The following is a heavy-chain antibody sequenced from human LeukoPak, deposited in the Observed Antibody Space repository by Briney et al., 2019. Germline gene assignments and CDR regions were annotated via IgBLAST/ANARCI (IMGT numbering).Heavy chain of an antibody. D-gene: IGHD3-10*01. Sequence: KTSETLSLTCSVSGASISSGSNYWGWIPQPPGKTLVWIGRSYSSGRTYFNPSLKSRVIIILDTPQNHFSLTLSSVTAADTAVYYCARSDGYGLVGIWGQGTMVTVSS. J-gene: IGHJ3*02. V-gene: IGHV4-39*07. CDR2: SYSSGRT. CDR3: ARSDGYGLVGI. CDR1: GASISSGSNY.